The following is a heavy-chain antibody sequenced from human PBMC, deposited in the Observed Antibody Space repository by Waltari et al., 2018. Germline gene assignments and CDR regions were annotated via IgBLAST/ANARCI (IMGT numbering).Heavy chain of an antibody. V-gene: IGHV4-34*01. CDR1: GGSFSGYY. J-gene: IGHJ5*02. CDR2: INHSGST. Sequence: QVQLQQWGAGLLKPSETLSLTCAVYGGSFSGYYWSWIRQPPGKGLEWIGEINHSGSTNYNPSLKSRVTISVDTSKNQFSLKLSSVTAADTAVYYCARGVRTRLLYKKFDPWGQGTLVTVSS. CDR3: ARGVRTRLLYKKFDP. D-gene: IGHD1-26*01.